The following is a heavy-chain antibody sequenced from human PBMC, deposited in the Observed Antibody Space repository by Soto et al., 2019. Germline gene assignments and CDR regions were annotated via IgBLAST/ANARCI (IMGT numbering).Heavy chain of an antibody. J-gene: IGHJ6*03. CDR1: GGSISSYY. V-gene: IGHV4-59*01. CDR2: IYYSGST. Sequence: PSETLSLTCTVSGGSISSYYWSWIRQPPGKGLEWIGYIYYSGSTNYNPSLKSRVTISVDTSKNQFSLKLSSVTAADTAVYYCASQDYGSGSYYNLDRYYYYCMDVWGKGTTVTVSS. CDR3: ASQDYGSGSYYNLDRYYYYCMDV. D-gene: IGHD3-10*01.